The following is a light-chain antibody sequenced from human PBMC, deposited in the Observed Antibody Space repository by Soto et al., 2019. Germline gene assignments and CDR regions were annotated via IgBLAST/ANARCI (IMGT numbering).Light chain of an antibody. CDR3: AAWDDSLSGWV. V-gene: IGLV1-47*01. Sequence: QSVLTQPPSASETPGQRVIISCSGGSSNIGSNYLSWYQQVPGTAPKLLIYRNNQRPSGVPDRFSGSKSGTSGSLAISGLRSEDEADYYCAAWDDSLSGWVFGGGTKLTVL. CDR1: SSNIGSNY. CDR2: RNN. J-gene: IGLJ3*02.